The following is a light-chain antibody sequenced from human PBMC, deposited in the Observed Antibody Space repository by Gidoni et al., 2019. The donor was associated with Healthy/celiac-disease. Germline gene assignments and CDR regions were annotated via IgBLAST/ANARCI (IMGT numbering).Light chain of an antibody. V-gene: IGKV1-9*01. CDR3: QQLNSYPPLT. Sequence: DIQLTQSPSVLSASVGDRVTITCWASQGISSYLAWYQQKPGKAPKLLIYASSTLKSGVPSRFSGSGSGTEFTLTISSRQPEDFATYYYQQLNSYPPLTFGGGTKVEIK. CDR2: ASS. J-gene: IGKJ4*01. CDR1: QGISSY.